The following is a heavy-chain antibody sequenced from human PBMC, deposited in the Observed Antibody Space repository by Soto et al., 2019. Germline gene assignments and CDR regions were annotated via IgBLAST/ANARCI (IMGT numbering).Heavy chain of an antibody. CDR3: ARALFPDVDIYAMDV. CDR2: IWNDGSNK. D-gene: IGHD5-12*01. CDR1: GFTFRDHA. Sequence: GGSLRLSCAASGFTFRDHAMHWVRQAPGKGREWLAIIWNDGSNKFYAGSVQGRFTISRDNSKNTVYLQMNTLSAEDTAVYYCARALFPDVDIYAMDVWGQGATVTVSS. V-gene: IGHV3-33*01. J-gene: IGHJ6*02.